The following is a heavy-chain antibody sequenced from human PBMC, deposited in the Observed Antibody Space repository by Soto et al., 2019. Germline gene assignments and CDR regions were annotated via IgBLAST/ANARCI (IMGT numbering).Heavy chain of an antibody. CDR2: IYWDDDK. V-gene: IGHV2-5*02. CDR1: GFSLSTSGVG. D-gene: IGHD2-21*02. CDR3: IQSRCGGDCLQSYASHYYYGMDV. Sequence: QITLKESGPTLVKPTQTLTLTCTFSGFSLSTSGVGVGWIRQPPGKALEWLALIYWDDDKRYSPSLRSRLTIHKDTSKNQLVLTRTNMDTVDTATYYCIQSRCGGDCLQSYASHYYYGMDVWGQGTKATVSS. J-gene: IGHJ6*02.